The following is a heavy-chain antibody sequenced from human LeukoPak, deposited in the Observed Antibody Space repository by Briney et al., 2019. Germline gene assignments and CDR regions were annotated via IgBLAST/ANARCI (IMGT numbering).Heavy chain of an antibody. Sequence: GGSLRLSCAASGFTFSDYWMTWVRQAPGKGLEWVANIKQDGSEKDYVDSVKGRLTISRDNAKNSLYLQMDSLRVEDTAVYYCARKGGYSSGYYYWGQGTLVTVSS. CDR2: IKQDGSEK. CDR3: ARKGGYSSGYYY. J-gene: IGHJ4*02. D-gene: IGHD3-22*01. CDR1: GFTFSDYW. V-gene: IGHV3-7*01.